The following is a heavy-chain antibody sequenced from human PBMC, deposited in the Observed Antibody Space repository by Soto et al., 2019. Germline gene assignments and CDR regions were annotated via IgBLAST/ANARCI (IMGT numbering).Heavy chain of an antibody. D-gene: IGHD2-21*02. Sequence: LRLSCAASGFTFSSYWMSWVRQAPGKGLEWVANIKQDGSEKYYVDSVKGRFTISRDNAKNSLYLQMNSLRAEDTAVYYCARTRTAFYRYYFDSWGQGALVTVSS. V-gene: IGHV3-7*03. CDR2: IKQDGSEK. CDR1: GFTFSSYW. CDR3: ARTRTAFYRYYFDS. J-gene: IGHJ4*02.